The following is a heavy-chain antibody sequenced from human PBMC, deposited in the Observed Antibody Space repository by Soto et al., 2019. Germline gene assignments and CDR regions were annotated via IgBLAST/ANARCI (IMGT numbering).Heavy chain of an antibody. CDR3: ARLGTTYYSSSWGNWFDP. Sequence: QVQLVQSGAEVKKPGSSVKVSCKASGGTCSSYDISWVRPAPGQGLEWMGGIIPIFGTANYAQKFQCRVTITADDSTRTAYMELSSLRSEDTAVYYWARLGTTYYSSSWGNWFDPWGKGTLVTVSS. V-gene: IGHV1-69*01. CDR1: GGTCSSYD. J-gene: IGHJ5*02. CDR2: IIPIFGTA. D-gene: IGHD6-13*01.